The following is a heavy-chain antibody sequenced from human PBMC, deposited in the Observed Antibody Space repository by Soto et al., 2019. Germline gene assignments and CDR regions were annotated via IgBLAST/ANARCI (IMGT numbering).Heavy chain of an antibody. CDR1: GYTFTEYG. D-gene: IGHD6-19*01. J-gene: IGHJ4*02. V-gene: IGHV1-18*01. CDR2: ISGYNGRT. Sequence: ASVKVSCKTSGYTFTEYGISWVRQAPGQGLEWVGWISGYNGRTTYAQKFQGRVTITTDTSTSTAYMDMGSLGSDDTAVYYCVKVAGAVAVPYFDYWGQGTLVTVSS. CDR3: VKVAGAVAVPYFDY.